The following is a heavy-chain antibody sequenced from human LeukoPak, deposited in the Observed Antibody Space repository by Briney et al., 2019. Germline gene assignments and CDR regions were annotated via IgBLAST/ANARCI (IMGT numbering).Heavy chain of an antibody. Sequence: GGSLRLSCAASGFTFSDYYMSWIRQAPGKGQEWVSYISSSGSTIYYADSVKGRFTISRDNAKNSLYLQMNSLRAEDTAVYYCARLRSSSFYYYYMDVWGKGTTVTVSS. CDR1: GFTFSDYY. D-gene: IGHD6-6*01. J-gene: IGHJ6*03. V-gene: IGHV3-11*01. CDR3: ARLRSSSFYYYYMDV. CDR2: ISSSGSTI.